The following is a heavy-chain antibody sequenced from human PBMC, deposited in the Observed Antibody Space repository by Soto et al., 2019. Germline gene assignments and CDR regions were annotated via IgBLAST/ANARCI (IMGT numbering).Heavy chain of an antibody. D-gene: IGHD6-13*01. J-gene: IGHJ6*02. CDR2: IYYSGST. CDR1: GGSISSYY. Sequence: SETLSLTCTVSGGSISSYYWSWIRQPPGKGLEWIGYIYYSGSTNYNPSLKSRVTISVDTSKNQFSLKLGSVTAADTAVYYCAAAGYYYYGMDVWGQGTTVTVSS. CDR3: AAAGYYYYGMDV. V-gene: IGHV4-59*01.